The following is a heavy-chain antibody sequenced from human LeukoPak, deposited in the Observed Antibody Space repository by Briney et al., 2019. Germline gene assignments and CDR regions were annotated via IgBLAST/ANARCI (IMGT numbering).Heavy chain of an antibody. CDR3: ARHWGYGTGFFDY. Sequence: PSETLSLTCIVSGGSISSYYWSWIRQPPGKGLEWIGYIYYSGSTNYNPSLKSRLTISVDTSKNQFSLKLSSVTAADTAVYYCARHWGYGTGFFDYWGQGTLVTVSS. CDR1: GGSISSYY. J-gene: IGHJ4*02. V-gene: IGHV4-59*08. D-gene: IGHD3-16*01. CDR2: IYYSGST.